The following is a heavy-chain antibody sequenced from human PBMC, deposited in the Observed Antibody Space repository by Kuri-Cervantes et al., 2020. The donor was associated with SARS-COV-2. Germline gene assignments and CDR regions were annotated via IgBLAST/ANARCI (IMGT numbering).Heavy chain of an antibody. CDR1: GYSISSGYY. CDR3: AREVRGDSSGYYPKDLDY. V-gene: IGHV4-38-2*02. D-gene: IGHD3-22*01. J-gene: IGHJ4*02. CDR2: IYHSGST. Sequence: SETLSLTCAVSGYSISSGYYWGWIRQPPGKGLEWIGSIYHSGSTYYNPSLKSRVTISVDTSKNQFSLKLSSVTAADTAVYYCAREVRGDSSGYYPKDLDYWGQGTLVTVSS.